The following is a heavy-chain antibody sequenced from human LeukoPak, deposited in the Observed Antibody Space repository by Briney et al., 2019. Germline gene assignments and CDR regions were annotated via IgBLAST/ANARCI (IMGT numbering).Heavy chain of an antibody. Sequence: PGGSLRLSCVASGFSLSAYQMNWVRQAPGKGLEWVSHFSSGGHTEYYAESVRGRFTMSRDNAKNSLYLQMNSLRAEDTAVYYCAKDIFPTTEYYYDTSGPVDYWGQGTLVTVSS. D-gene: IGHD3-22*01. CDR3: AKDIFPTTEYYYDTSGPVDY. CDR2: FSSGGHTE. CDR1: GFSLSAYQ. V-gene: IGHV3-48*03. J-gene: IGHJ4*02.